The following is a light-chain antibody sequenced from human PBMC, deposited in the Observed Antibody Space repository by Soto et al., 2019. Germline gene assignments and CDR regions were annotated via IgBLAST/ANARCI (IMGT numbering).Light chain of an antibody. Sequence: EIVLTQSPGTLSLSQGERATLSCRTSQSVSNNYLAWYQQKPGQAPRLLIYGASSRATGIPDRFSGSGSGTDFTLSISRLEPEDFAVYYCQQYSNLWTFGQGTKVDIK. CDR3: QQYSNLWT. CDR1: QSVSNNY. J-gene: IGKJ1*01. V-gene: IGKV3-20*01. CDR2: GAS.